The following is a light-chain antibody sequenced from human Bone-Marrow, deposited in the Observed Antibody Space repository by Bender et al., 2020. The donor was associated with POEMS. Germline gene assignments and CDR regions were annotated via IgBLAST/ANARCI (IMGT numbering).Light chain of an antibody. J-gene: IGLJ3*02. CDR3: SSYGGSNNLL. Sequence: QSALTQPASVSGSPGQSITISCTGTSSDVGSYNLVSWYQQYPGKAPKLMIYEVTKRPSGVPDRFSGSKSGNTASLTVSGLQAEDEADYYCSSYGGSNNLLFGGGTKLTVL. CDR1: SSDVGSYNL. CDR2: EVT. V-gene: IGLV2-8*01.